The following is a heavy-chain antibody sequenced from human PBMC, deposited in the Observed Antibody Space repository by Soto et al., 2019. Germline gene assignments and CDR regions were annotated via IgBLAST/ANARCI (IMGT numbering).Heavy chain of an antibody. CDR2: IYYSGST. J-gene: IGHJ5*02. V-gene: IGHV4-31*03. Sequence: PSATLSLTCPVSGSSISSGGYHWSWIRQHPGKGLEWIGYIYYSGSTYYSPSLKSRVTISVDTSKNQFSLKLSSVTAADTAVYYCARSIDPWGQGTLVTVS. CDR3: ARSIDP. CDR1: GSSISSGGYH.